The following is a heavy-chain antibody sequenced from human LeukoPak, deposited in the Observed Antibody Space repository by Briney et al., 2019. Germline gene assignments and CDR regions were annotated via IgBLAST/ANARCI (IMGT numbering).Heavy chain of an antibody. J-gene: IGHJ4*02. D-gene: IGHD3-22*01. CDR1: GGSISSGGYS. CDR2: IYYSGST. V-gene: IGHV4-30-4*07. Sequence: PSQTLSLTCAVSGGSISSGGYSWSWIRQPPGKGLEWIGYIYYSGSTNYNPSLKSRVTISVDTSKNQFSLKLSSVTAADTAVYYCARHSSASDYWGQGTLVTVSS. CDR3: ARHSSASDY.